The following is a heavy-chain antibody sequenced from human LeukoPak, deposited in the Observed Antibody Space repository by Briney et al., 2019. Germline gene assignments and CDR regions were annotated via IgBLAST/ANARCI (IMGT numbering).Heavy chain of an antibody. Sequence: GGSLRLSCAASGFTFSSYAMSWVRQAPGKGLEWVSAISGSGGSTYYADSVKGRFTISRDNAKNSLYLQMNSLRAEDTAVYYCARVSSGWYGGFDYWGQGTLVTVSS. D-gene: IGHD6-19*01. V-gene: IGHV3-23*01. J-gene: IGHJ4*02. CDR3: ARVSSGWYGGFDY. CDR1: GFTFSSYA. CDR2: ISGSGGST.